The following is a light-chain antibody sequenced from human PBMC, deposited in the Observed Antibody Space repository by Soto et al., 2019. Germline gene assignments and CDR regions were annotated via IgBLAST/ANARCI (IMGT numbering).Light chain of an antibody. Sequence: EIVMTQSPASLSVSPGDGATLSCMASQSVASNVAWYQQKPGQGPRLLIHGASTRAVGVPARFSGSGSGTDFTLTISSLQSEAFAVYYCQQYHNWPPQYTFGQGTKLQIK. CDR1: QSVASN. CDR2: GAS. J-gene: IGKJ2*01. V-gene: IGKV3-15*01. CDR3: QQYHNWPPQYT.